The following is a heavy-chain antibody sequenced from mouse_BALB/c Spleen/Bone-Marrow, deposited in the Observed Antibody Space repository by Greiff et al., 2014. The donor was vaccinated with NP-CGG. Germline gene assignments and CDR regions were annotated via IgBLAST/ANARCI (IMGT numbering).Heavy chain of an antibody. CDR1: GYTFTNYY. CDR2: INPSNGVT. V-gene: IGHV1S81*02. D-gene: IGHD1-2*01. CDR3: TRSGFYGYGTYFDV. J-gene: IGHJ1*01. Sequence: QVQLQQPGAELVKPGASVKLSCKVSGYTFTNYYVYWVKQRPGQGLEWIGEINPSNGVTNFNEKFMIKATLTVDSSSSTAYMHLSSLTSEDSAVYYCTRSGFYGYGTYFDVWGAGTTVTVPS.